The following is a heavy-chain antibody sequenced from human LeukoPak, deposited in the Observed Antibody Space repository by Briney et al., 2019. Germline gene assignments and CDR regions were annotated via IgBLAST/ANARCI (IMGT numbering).Heavy chain of an antibody. D-gene: IGHD6-13*01. CDR3: AREHSSSWTYYYYGMDV. CDR1: GFTFSGYP. V-gene: IGHV3-30-3*01. Sequence: GGSLRLSCAASGFTFSGYPIHWVRQAPGKGLEWVAVISYDGSNKYYADSVKGRFTISRDNSKNTLYLQMNSLRAKDTAVYYCAREHSSSWTYYYYGMDVWGQGTTVTVSS. J-gene: IGHJ6*02. CDR2: ISYDGSNK.